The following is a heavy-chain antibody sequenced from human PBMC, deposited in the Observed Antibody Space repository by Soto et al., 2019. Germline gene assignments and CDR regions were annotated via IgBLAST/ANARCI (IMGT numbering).Heavy chain of an antibody. Sequence: QVQLQESGPGLVKPSGTLSLTCAVSGGSISSSNWWSWVRQPPGKGLEWIGEIYHSGSTNYNPSPKSPPXTXVXKSKNQFARKLSSGTAADTAVYYCARSTRSGTPFDYWGQGTLVTVSS. V-gene: IGHV4-4*02. J-gene: IGHJ4*02. CDR3: ARSTRSGTPFDY. D-gene: IGHD2-2*01. CDR1: GGSISSSNW. CDR2: IYHSGST.